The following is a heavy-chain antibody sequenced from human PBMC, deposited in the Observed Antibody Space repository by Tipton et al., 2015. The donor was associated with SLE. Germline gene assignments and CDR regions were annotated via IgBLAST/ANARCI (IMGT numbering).Heavy chain of an antibody. CDR2: IRGRGSGT. V-gene: IGHV3-23*01. CDR3: GKGLNFDFWSGFGMDV. J-gene: IGHJ6*02. D-gene: IGHD3-3*01. CDR1: GFTFSSYA. Sequence: SLRLSCAASGFTFSSYAMSWVRQVPGKGLEWVSAIRGRGSGTYYADSVKGRFTISRDDSKNTLYLQMSSLRAEDTAIYYCGKGLNFDFWSGFGMDVWGQGTTVTVS.